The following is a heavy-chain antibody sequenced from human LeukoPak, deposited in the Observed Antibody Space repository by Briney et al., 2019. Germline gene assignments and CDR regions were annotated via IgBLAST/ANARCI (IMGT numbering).Heavy chain of an antibody. CDR2: IGSNGDGI. CDR3: ARAVAGTVYYMDV. V-gene: IGHV3-64*01. Sequence: GGSLRLSCAASGFSFSSYPMHWVRQAPGKGLEYVSVIGSNGDGIYYANSVKGRFTISRDNSKNTLYLQMGSLRTEDMAVYYCARAVAGTVYYMDVWGKGTTVTISS. D-gene: IGHD6-19*01. CDR1: GFSFSSYP. J-gene: IGHJ6*03.